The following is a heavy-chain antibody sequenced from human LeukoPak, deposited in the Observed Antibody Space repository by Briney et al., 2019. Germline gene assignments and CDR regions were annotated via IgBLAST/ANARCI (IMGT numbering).Heavy chain of an antibody. Sequence: GGSLILSCAASGFIFSSYTMSWVRQAPGKGLEWVSSISSSSTYIYYADSVKGRFTISRANAQDSLYLQMTSLRDDDTAVYYCARDHFDTSGSSWGQGTLVTVSS. J-gene: IGHJ5*02. CDR1: GFIFSSYT. CDR3: ARDHFDTSGSS. D-gene: IGHD3-22*01. V-gene: IGHV3-21*01. CDR2: ISSSSTYI.